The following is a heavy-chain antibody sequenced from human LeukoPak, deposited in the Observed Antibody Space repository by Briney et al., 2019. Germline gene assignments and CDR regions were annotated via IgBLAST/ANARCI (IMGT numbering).Heavy chain of an antibody. V-gene: IGHV3-23*01. D-gene: IGHD2-2*01. CDR3: AKIGGYCMSSSCYGWAFDI. CDR2: SGSGGST. J-gene: IGHJ3*02. CDR1: EFAFSNNG. Sequence: GGSLRLFCAASEFAFSNNGMSLGRRAPGKGLEWVSASGSGGSTYYADSVKGRFTISRGSSKNTLYLQMNSLRAEDTAIYYCAKIGGYCMSSSCYGWAFDIWGQGTMVTVSS.